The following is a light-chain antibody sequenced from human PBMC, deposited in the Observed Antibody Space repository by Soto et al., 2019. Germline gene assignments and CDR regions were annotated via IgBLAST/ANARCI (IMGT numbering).Light chain of an antibody. CDR2: GAS. CDR1: QTISSN. Sequence: EIVMTQSPVTLSVSPGERATLSCRASQTISSNLAWYQQKSGQAPRLLIYGASTRATGIPARFSGSGSGTEFPLTISSLQSEDFAVYYCQQYNNWPRTFGQGTKLEI. J-gene: IGKJ2*01. CDR3: QQYNNWPRT. V-gene: IGKV3-15*01.